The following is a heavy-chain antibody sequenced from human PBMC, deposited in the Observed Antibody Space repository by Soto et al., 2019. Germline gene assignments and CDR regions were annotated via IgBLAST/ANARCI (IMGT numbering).Heavy chain of an antibody. Sequence: QVQLQESGPGLVKPSQTLSLTCTVSGGSISSGGYYWSWIRQHPGKGLEWIGYIYYSGSTYYNPSLKSRVTISVDPSKNQFSLKLSAVTAADTAVYYCARDGYKGTKADYWGQRTLVTVSS. CDR2: IYYSGST. V-gene: IGHV4-31*03. D-gene: IGHD5-12*01. CDR1: GGSISSGGYY. CDR3: ARDGYKGTKADY. J-gene: IGHJ4*02.